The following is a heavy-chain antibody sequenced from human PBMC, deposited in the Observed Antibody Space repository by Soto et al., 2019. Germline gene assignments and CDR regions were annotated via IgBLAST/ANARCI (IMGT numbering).Heavy chain of an antibody. CDR3: ARGDYYDSSGPDY. Sequence: QVQLVESGGGVVQPGRSLRLSCAVSGFTFSSYAMHWVRQAPGKGLEWVAVISYDGSNKYYADSVKGRFTISRDNSKNTLYLQMNSLRAEDTAVHYCARGDYYDSSGPDYWGQGTLVTVSS. D-gene: IGHD3-22*01. CDR1: GFTFSSYA. V-gene: IGHV3-30-3*01. J-gene: IGHJ4*02. CDR2: ISYDGSNK.